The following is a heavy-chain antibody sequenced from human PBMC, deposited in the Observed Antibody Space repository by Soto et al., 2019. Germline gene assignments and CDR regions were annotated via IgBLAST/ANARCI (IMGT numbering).Heavy chain of an antibody. CDR2: IKSKTDGGTT. J-gene: IGHJ3*02. CDR3: ATWHLQVHAYDI. V-gene: IGHV3-15*01. Sequence: GGSLRLSCAASGFTFSNAWMSWVRQAPGKGLEWVGRIKSKTDGGTTDYAAPVKGRFTISSDSSRTTVYLQMNSLRLDDTAVYSCATWHLQVHAYDIWGQGTMVTVSS. CDR1: GFTFSNAW. D-gene: IGHD1-1*01.